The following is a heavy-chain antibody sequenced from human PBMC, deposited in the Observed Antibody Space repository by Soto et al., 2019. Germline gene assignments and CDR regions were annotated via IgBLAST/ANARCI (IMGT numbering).Heavy chain of an antibody. Sequence: ASVKVSCKASGYTFTSYDINWVRQATGQGLEWMGWMNPNSGNTGYAQKFQGRVTMTRNTSISTAYMELSSLRSEDTAVYYCARWVTMVRGVIPGYYGMDVCGQGTTVTVSS. D-gene: IGHD3-10*01. V-gene: IGHV1-8*01. CDR2: MNPNSGNT. CDR3: ARWVTMVRGVIPGYYGMDV. J-gene: IGHJ6*02. CDR1: GYTFTSYD.